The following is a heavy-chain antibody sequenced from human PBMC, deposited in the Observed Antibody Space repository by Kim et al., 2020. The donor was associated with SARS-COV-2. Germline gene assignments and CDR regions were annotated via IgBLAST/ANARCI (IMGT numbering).Heavy chain of an antibody. V-gene: IGHV3-21*01. CDR1: GFTFSSYS. CDR2: ISSSSSYI. D-gene: IGHD3-16*02. CDR3: ESGRLIRLGELLLYPRTVDAFDI. J-gene: IGHJ3*02. Sequence: GGSLRLSCAASGFTFSSYSMNWVRQAPGKGLEWVSSISSSSSYIYYADSVKGRFTISRDNAKNSLYLQMKSLRAEDTAVYYCESGRLIRLGELLLYPRTVDAFDIWGQGTMVTVSS.